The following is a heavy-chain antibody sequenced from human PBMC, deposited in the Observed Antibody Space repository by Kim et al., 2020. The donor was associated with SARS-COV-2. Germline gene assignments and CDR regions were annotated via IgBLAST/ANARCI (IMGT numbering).Heavy chain of an antibody. J-gene: IGHJ6*02. CDR2: ICATVGCT. D-gene: IGHD4-4*01. Sequence: GGSLRLSCAASGFPFSNYAMSWVRQAPGKALQWVSAICATVGCTYYSDSVKGRFTISRDNSKNTLYLQMGNLRSDDTAVYYCARGYPTATKYYSYGTDVWGQGTTVTVSS. V-gene: IGHV3-23*01. CDR3: ARGYPTATKYYSYGTDV. CDR1: GFPFSNYA.